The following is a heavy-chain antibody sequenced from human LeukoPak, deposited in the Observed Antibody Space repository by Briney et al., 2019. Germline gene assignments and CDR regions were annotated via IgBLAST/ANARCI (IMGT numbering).Heavy chain of an antibody. J-gene: IGHJ6*02. D-gene: IGHD6-19*01. V-gene: IGHV6-1*01. CDR3: ARGSSGRVPPFYYGMDV. CDR2: TYDRSKWYN. CDR1: GDSVSINSAA. Sequence: SQTLSLTCAISGDSVSINSAAWNWIRQSPSRGLEWLGRTYDRSKWYNYYALSVKSRITINPDTSKNQFSLQLNSVPPEDTAVYYCARGSSGRVPPFYYGMDVWGQGTTVTVSS.